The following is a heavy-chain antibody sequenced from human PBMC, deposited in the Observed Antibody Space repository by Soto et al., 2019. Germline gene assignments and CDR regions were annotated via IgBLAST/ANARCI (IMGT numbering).Heavy chain of an antibody. CDR3: ARLRRDWGDAFDL. D-gene: IGHD3-16*01. J-gene: IGHJ3*01. CDR1: GGPFGSSA. V-gene: IGHV1-69*01. CDR2: IIPVFDKA. Sequence: QVQLVQSGADVKKPGSSVKVSCKTSGGPFGSSAISWVRQAPAQGLEWMGEIIPVFDKANYAQNLQGRLTITADEPTGTVFMQLSSLRSEDTAVYFCARLRRDWGDAFDLWGLGTFVTVSS.